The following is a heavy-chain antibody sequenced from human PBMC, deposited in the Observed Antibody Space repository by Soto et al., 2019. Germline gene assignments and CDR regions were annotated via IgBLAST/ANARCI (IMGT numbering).Heavy chain of an antibody. CDR2: IYYSGST. Sequence: QLQLQESGPGLVKPSETLSLTCTVSGGSISSSSYYWGWIRQPPGKGLEWIGSIYYSGSTYYNPSLKSRVTISVDTSKNQFSLKLSSVTAADTAVYYCARHGGHWATGYWGQGTLVTVSS. CDR1: GGSISSSSYY. V-gene: IGHV4-39*01. CDR3: ARHGGHWATGY. D-gene: IGHD1-26*01. J-gene: IGHJ4*02.